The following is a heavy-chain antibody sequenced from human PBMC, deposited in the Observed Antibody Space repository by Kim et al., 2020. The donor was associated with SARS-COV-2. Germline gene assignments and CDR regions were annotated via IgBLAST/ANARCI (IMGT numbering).Heavy chain of an antibody. CDR1: GGSISSGGYS. CDR3: ARDGCSGGSCYSSWVAP. CDR2: IYHST. D-gene: IGHD2-15*01. J-gene: IGHJ5*02. Sequence: SETLSLTCAVSGGSISSGGYSWSWIRQPPGKGLEWIGYIYHSTYYNPSLKSRVTISVDRSKNQFSLKLSSVTAADTAVYYCARDGCSGGSCYSSWVAPWG. V-gene: IGHV4-30-2*01.